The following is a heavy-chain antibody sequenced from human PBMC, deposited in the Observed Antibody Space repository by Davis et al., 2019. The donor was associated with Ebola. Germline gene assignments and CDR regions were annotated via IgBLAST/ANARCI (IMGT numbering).Heavy chain of an antibody. CDR2: INQDGSLK. D-gene: IGHD3-3*01. J-gene: IGHJ4*02. CDR3: ANLEWVNPDY. Sequence: PGGSLRLSCAASGFTFNYYWMNWVRQAPGKGPEWVANINQDGSLKNYGDSVRGRFTISRDNAKNSLYLQMNSLRAEDTAVYYCANLEWVNPDYWGQGVLVTVSS. CDR1: GFTFNYYW. V-gene: IGHV3-7*01.